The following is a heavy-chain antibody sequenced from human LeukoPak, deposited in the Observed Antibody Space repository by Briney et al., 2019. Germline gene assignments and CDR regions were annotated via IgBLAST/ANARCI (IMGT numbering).Heavy chain of an antibody. CDR3: SRVRYLDEGHPLDY. CDR1: GSSFTGYY. Sequence: GASVKVSCKASGSSFTGYYIYWLRQAPGQGLEWMGWINPNSGDSDSAQRLQGRVTMTRDTSINTAYMELRSLRSDDRAMYFCSRVRYLDEGHPLDYWGQGTLVTVSS. V-gene: IGHV1-2*02. J-gene: IGHJ4*02. CDR2: INPNSGDS. D-gene: IGHD1-20*01.